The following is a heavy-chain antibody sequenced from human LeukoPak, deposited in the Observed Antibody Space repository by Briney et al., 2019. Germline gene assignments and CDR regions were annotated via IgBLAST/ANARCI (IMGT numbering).Heavy chain of an antibody. CDR2: IYYSGST. CDR1: GGSISSYY. CDR3: ARALKGLHILTGYSSYTLDY. D-gene: IGHD3-9*01. J-gene: IGHJ4*02. V-gene: IGHV4-59*01. Sequence: PSETLSLTCTVSGGSISSYYWSWIRQPPGKGLEWIGYIYYSGSTNYNPSLKSRVTISVDTSKNQFSLKLSSVTAADTAVYYCARALKGLHILTGYSSYTLDYWGQGTLVTVSS.